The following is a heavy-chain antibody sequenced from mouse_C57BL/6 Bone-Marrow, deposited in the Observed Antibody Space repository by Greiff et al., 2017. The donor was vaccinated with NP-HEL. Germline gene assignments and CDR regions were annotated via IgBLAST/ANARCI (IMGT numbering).Heavy chain of an antibody. CDR3: ARDEIYYYGSSYPYYYAMDY. CDR1: GYTFTSYG. CDR2: IYPRSGNT. J-gene: IGHJ4*01. V-gene: IGHV1-81*01. D-gene: IGHD1-1*01. Sequence: VKLVESGAELARPGASVKLSCKASGYTFTSYGISWVKQRTGQGLEWIGEIYPRSGNTYYNEKFKGKATLTADKSSSTAYMELRSLTSEDSAVYFCARDEIYYYGSSYPYYYAMDYWGQGTSVTVSS.